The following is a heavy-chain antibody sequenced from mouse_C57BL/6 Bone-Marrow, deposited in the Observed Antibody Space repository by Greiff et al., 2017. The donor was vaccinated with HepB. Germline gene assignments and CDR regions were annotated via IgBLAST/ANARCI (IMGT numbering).Heavy chain of an antibody. V-gene: IGHV5-4*03. J-gene: IGHJ1*03. CDR3: ARGYYGSSYDWYFDV. CDR2: ISDGGSYT. Sequence: EVKLVESGGGLVKPGGSLKLSCAASGFTFSSYAMSWVRPTPEKRLEWVATISDGGSYTYYPDNVKGRFTISRDNAKNNLYLQMSHLKSEDTAMYYCARGYYGSSYDWYFDVWGTGTTVTVSS. D-gene: IGHD1-1*01. CDR1: GFTFSSYA.